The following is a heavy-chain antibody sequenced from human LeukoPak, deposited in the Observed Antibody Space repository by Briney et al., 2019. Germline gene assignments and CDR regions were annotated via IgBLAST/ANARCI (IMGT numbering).Heavy chain of an antibody. CDR1: GGTFSSYA. J-gene: IGHJ3*02. CDR2: IIPIFGTA. Sequence: ASVKVSCKASGGTFSSYAISWVRQAPGQGLEWMGGIIPIFGTANYAQKFQGRVTITTDESTSTAYMELSSLRSEDTAVYYCARGVSSITVIVVVTAPFAFDIWGQGTVVTVSS. CDR3: ARGVSSITVIVVVTAPFAFDI. V-gene: IGHV1-69*05. D-gene: IGHD3-22*01.